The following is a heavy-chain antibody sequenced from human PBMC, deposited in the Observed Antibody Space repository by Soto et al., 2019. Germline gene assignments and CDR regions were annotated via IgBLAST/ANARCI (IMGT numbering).Heavy chain of an antibody. Sequence: GGSLRLSCASSGFTCINHGMHWVRQAQGKGLEWVAVISDGGTDKYHADSVKGRFTVSRDNSKNTLYLQMNSLRVEDTAIYYCAKDGDVAAAGYYFDYWGQGTLVTVSS. J-gene: IGHJ4*02. CDR3: AKDGDVAAAGYYFDY. CDR1: GFTCINHG. D-gene: IGHD6-13*01. CDR2: ISDGGTDK. V-gene: IGHV3-30*18.